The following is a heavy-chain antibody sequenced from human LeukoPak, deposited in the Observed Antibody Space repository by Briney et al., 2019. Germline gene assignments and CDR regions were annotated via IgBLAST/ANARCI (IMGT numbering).Heavy chain of an antibody. D-gene: IGHD3-9*01. V-gene: IGHV2-5*02. CDR3: AHSRGRVRYFDWSLGGDYGMDV. CDR1: GFSLSTSGVG. Sequence: SGPTLVKPTQTLTLTCTFSGFSLSTSGVGVGWIRQPPGKALEWLALIYWDDDKRYSPSLKSRLTITKDTSENQVVLTMTNMDPVDTATYYCAHSRGRVRYFDWSLGGDYGMDVWGQGTTVTVSS. J-gene: IGHJ6*02. CDR2: IYWDDDK.